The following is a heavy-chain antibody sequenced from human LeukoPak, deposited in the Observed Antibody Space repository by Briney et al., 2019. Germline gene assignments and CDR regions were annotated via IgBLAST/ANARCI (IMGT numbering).Heavy chain of an antibody. V-gene: IGHV1-46*03. CDR2: INSSGGST. CDR3: ARVEVYSGSFDY. Sequence: SXXVSCKASGYTFTSYSMHWVRQAPGQGLEWMGIINSSGGSTSYAQKFQGRVTMTRDTSTSTVYMELSSLRSEDTAVYYCARVEVYSGSFDYWGQGTLVTVSS. CDR1: GYTFTSYS. J-gene: IGHJ4*02. D-gene: IGHD5-12*01.